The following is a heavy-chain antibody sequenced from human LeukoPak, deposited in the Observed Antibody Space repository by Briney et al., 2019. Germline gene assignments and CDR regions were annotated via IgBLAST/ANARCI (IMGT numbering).Heavy chain of an antibody. Sequence: GGSLRLSCAASGFTVSSNYMSWVRQAPGKGLEWVSVIYSGGSTYYADSVKGRFIISRDNSKNTLYLQMNSLRAEDTAVYYCARERGGLYNWFDPWGQGTLVTVSS. CDR2: IYSGGST. CDR1: GFTVSSNY. CDR3: ARERGGLYNWFDP. J-gene: IGHJ5*02. D-gene: IGHD3-16*01. V-gene: IGHV3-53*01.